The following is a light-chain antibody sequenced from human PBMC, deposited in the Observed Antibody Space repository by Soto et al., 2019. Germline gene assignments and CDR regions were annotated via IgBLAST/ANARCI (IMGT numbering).Light chain of an antibody. CDR3: GTWDTTLNVWV. V-gene: IGLV1-51*01. CDR2: DNY. Sequence: QSVLTQPPSVSAAPGQTVTISCSGSSSSVGHESVSWYQSLPGTAPKLLIYDNYERPSGIPDRFSGSQSGTSATLVITGLQTGDEADYYCGTWDTTLNVWVFGGGTKLTVL. CDR1: SSSVGHES. J-gene: IGLJ3*02.